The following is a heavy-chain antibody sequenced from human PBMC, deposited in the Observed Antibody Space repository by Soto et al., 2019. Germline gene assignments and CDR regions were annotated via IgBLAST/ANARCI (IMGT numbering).Heavy chain of an antibody. Sequence: QVQLVQSGAEVKKPGASVKVSCKASGYTFTSYGISWVRQAPGQGLEWMGWISAYNGNTNYAQKLQGRVTMTTDTSTSTAYMELRSLRSDDTAVYYSARGQSYDFWSGYFQPSAFDYWGQGTLVTVSS. D-gene: IGHD3-3*01. CDR3: ARGQSYDFWSGYFQPSAFDY. V-gene: IGHV1-18*04. CDR1: GYTFTSYG. J-gene: IGHJ4*02. CDR2: ISAYNGNT.